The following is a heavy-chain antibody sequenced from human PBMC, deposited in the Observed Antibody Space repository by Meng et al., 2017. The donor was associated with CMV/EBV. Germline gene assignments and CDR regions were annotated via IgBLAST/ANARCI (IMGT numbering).Heavy chain of an antibody. CDR1: GFSLSTSGMR. V-gene: IGHV2-70*04. Sequence: SGPTLVKPTQTLTLTCTFSGFSLSTSGMRVSWIRQPPGKALEWLARIDWDDDKYCSTSLKTRFTISKATSKNQVVLTMTNMDPVDTATYYCARIVSPSRGTSCYTPQGAFDIWGQGTMVTVSS. CDR3: ARIVSPSRGTSCYTPQGAFDI. CDR2: IDWDDDK. J-gene: IGHJ3*02. D-gene: IGHD2-2*02.